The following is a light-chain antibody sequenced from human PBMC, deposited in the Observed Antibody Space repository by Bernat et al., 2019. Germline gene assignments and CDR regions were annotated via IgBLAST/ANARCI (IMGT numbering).Light chain of an antibody. Sequence: EIVLTQSPGTLSLSPGERATLSCRASQSVSSTYLAWYQQKPGQAPRLVIYGTSNRAPGIQDRFGGSGSGTDFSLTISRLEPEDFAVYYCQPHDTSPFTFGPGTKVDIK. J-gene: IGKJ3*01. V-gene: IGKV3-20*01. CDR1: QSVSSTY. CDR3: QPHDTSPFT. CDR2: GTS.